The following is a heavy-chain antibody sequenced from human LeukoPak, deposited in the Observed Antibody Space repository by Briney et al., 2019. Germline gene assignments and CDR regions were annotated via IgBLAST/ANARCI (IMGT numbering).Heavy chain of an antibody. V-gene: IGHV3-48*01. Sequence: SGGSLRLSCAVSGFTFSSYSMNWVRQAPGKGLEWVSYISSSNSTIYYADSVKGRFIVSRDNAKNSLYLQMNSLRAEDTAIYYCARGFWSGSDYWGQGTLVTVSS. D-gene: IGHD3-3*01. CDR2: ISSSNSTI. J-gene: IGHJ4*02. CDR3: ARGFWSGSDY. CDR1: GFTFSSYS.